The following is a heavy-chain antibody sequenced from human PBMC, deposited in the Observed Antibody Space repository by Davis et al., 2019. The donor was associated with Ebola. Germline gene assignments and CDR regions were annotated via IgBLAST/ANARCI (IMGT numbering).Heavy chain of an antibody. D-gene: IGHD3-22*01. Sequence: SETLSLTCAVSGDSISSRNWWSWVRQSPGKGLEWIGEIYHSGTTNYNPSLKSRVTISVDMSKNQFSLRLTSVTAADTAMYYYARDYYDSNGYLYYFDSWGQGTLVTVSS. V-gene: IGHV4-4*02. CDR2: IYHSGTT. CDR3: ARDYYDSNGYLYYFDS. CDR1: GDSISSRNW. J-gene: IGHJ4*02.